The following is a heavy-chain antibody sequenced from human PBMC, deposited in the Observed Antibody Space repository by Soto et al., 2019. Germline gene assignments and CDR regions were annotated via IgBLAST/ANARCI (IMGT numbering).Heavy chain of an antibody. CDR1: GFTFSSYA. V-gene: IGHV3-30-3*01. J-gene: IGHJ4*02. D-gene: IGHD6-13*01. Sequence: QVQLVESGGGVVQPGRSLRLSCAASGFTFSSYAMHWVRQAPGKGLEWVAVISYDGSNKYYADSVKGRFTISRDNSKNTLYLQMNSLRAEDTAVYYCASERSIAADYWGQGTLVTVSS. CDR3: ASERSIAADY. CDR2: ISYDGSNK.